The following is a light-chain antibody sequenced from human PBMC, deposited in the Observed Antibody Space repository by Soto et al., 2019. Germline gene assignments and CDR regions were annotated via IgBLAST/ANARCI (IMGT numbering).Light chain of an antibody. CDR1: TGPVTSDYY. Sequence: QAVVTQEPSLTVSPGGTVTLTCASSTGPVTSDYYPNWFQQKPGQAPRALIYSTTEKHSWTPARFSGSLLGGKAALTLSGVQPEDEADYCCLLYYGAAVVFGGGTQLTVL. V-gene: IGLV7-43*01. CDR2: STT. J-gene: IGLJ2*01. CDR3: LLYYGAAVV.